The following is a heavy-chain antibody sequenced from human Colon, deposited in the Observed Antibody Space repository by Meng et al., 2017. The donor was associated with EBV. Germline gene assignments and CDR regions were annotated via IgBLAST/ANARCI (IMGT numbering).Heavy chain of an antibody. Sequence: QEAGPGVVQPSPTLSLYCMLSGCSMSSGDYYWSWLRQPQGKGLEWIGYIHHSGSAYYNPSLKSRVSISVDTSKNQFSLNLNSMTAADTAVYYCASFDHIPRRNYFDYWGQGTLVTVSS. CDR3: ASFDHIPRRNYFDY. V-gene: IGHV4-30-4*01. J-gene: IGHJ4*02. CDR1: GCSMSSGDYY. CDR2: IHHSGSA. D-gene: IGHD2-21*01.